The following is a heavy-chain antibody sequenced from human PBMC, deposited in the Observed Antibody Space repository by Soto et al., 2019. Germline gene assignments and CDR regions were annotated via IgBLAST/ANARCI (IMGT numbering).Heavy chain of an antibody. CDR2: IYYSGST. J-gene: IGHJ4*02. D-gene: IGHD6-13*01. Sequence: SETLSLTCTVSGGSISSSSYYRGWIRQPPGKGLEWIGSIYYSGSTYYNPSLKSRVTISVDTSKNQFSLKLSSVTAAETAVYYCASSIAAAGAPFFDYWGQGTLVTVSS. CDR3: ASSIAAAGAPFFDY. V-gene: IGHV4-39*01. CDR1: GGSISSSSYY.